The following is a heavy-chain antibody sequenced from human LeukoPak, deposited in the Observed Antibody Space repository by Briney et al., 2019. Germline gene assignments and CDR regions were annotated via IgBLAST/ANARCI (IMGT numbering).Heavy chain of an antibody. V-gene: IGHV4-61*01. Sequence: SETLSLTCSVSGASVSDGNYYWSWIRQPPGKGLEWIGYMFYSESTKYNPSLKSRVTISVDKSKNQFSLHMSSVTAADTAVYYCATDKGYHYYWGQGTLVTVSS. CDR3: ATDKGYHYY. J-gene: IGHJ4*02. D-gene: IGHD5-12*01. CDR1: GASVSDGNYY. CDR2: MFYSEST.